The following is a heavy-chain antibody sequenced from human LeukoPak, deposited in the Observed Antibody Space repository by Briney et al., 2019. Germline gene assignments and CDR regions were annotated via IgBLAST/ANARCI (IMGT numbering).Heavy chain of an antibody. CDR2: IIPIFGTA. J-gene: IGHJ4*02. CDR3: ARDSTAMVTDNFDY. V-gene: IGHV1-69*13. D-gene: IGHD5-18*01. CDR1: GGTFSSYA. Sequence: SVKVSFKASGGTFSSYAISWVRQAPGQGREWMGGIIPIFGTANYAQKFQGRVTITADESTSTAYMELSSLRSEDTAVYYCARDSTAMVTDNFDYWGQGTLVTVSS.